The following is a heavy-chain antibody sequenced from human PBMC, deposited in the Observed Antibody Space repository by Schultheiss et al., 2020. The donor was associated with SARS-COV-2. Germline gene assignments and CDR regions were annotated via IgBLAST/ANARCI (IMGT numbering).Heavy chain of an antibody. J-gene: IGHJ4*02. Sequence: SGPTLVKPTQTLTLTCTFSGFSLSTSGVGVGWIRQPPGKALEWLGLIYWDDDKRYSPSLKTRLTISKDTSKNQVVLTMTDMDPVDTATYYCARTLYYYGSGAYWIDYWGQGTLVTVSS. CDR3: ARTLYYYGSGAYWIDY. V-gene: IGHV2-5*02. CDR1: GFSLSTSGVG. D-gene: IGHD3-22*01. CDR2: IYWDDDK.